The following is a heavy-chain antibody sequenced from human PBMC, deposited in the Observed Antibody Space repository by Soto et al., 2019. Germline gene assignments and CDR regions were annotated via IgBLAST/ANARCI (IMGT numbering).Heavy chain of an antibody. CDR2: IHSDGSTT. J-gene: IGHJ3*01. CDR1: GFTFNYYW. V-gene: IGHV3-74*01. D-gene: IGHD2-21*02. CDR3: VRGDKGGFDL. Sequence: EVQLVESEGGLVQRGGSLRLSCAASGFTFNYYWMHWFRQAPGQGLVWVSHIHSDGSTTTYADSVKGRFTISRDNAKNTLYLQMNSLRAEDPAVYYCVRGDKGGFDLWGQGTTVTVSS.